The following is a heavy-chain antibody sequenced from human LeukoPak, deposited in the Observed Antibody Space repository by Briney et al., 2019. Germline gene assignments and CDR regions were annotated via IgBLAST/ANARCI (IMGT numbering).Heavy chain of an antibody. J-gene: IGHJ4*02. Sequence: PGGSLKLSCAASGFIFSDFSVDWVRQASGKGLEWVGRTWNRGNNFATTYAASVKGRFTISRDDSKTTAFLQMNSLKIEDTAVYYCITYEVYWGQGTLVTVSS. V-gene: IGHV3-73*01. CDR2: TWNRGNNFAT. D-gene: IGHD3-22*01. CDR3: ITYEVY. CDR1: GFIFSDFS.